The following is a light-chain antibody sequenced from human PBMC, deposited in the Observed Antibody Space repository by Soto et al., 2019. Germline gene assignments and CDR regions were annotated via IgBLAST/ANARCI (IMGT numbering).Light chain of an antibody. V-gene: IGKV3-11*01. CDR1: QSVSTY. J-gene: IGKJ5*01. CDR3: QQRSNWPIT. CDR2: DAS. Sequence: PGETATLSCRASQSVSTYLAWYQQKPGKAPRLLIYDASTWASGIPARFSGSGSGTDFTLTISSLEPEDFAVYYCQQRSNWPITFGQGTRLENK.